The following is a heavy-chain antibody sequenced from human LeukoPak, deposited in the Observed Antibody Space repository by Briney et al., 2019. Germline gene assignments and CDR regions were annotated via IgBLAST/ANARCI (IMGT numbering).Heavy chain of an antibody. CDR2: INPNSGGT. CDR1: GYTFTGYY. CDR3: ARAHCSSTTCLNAFDI. D-gene: IGHD2-2*01. J-gene: IGHJ3*02. Sequence: ASVKVSCKASGYTFTGYYLHWVRQAPGQGLEWMGRINPNSGGTNYAQKFQGRVTMTGDTSISTAYMELSRLRSDDTAVYFSARAHCSSTTCLNAFDIWGQGTMVTVSS. V-gene: IGHV1-2*06.